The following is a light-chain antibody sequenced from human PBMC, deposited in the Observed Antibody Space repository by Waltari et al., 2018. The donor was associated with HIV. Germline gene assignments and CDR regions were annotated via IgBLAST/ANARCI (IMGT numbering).Light chain of an antibody. CDR2: ANT. J-gene: IGLJ2*01. V-gene: IGLV1-40*01. Sequence: QPMLTQPPSVSGAPGQTVTISCIGDISNIVRFDVHWYQQLPGAAPKLLIYANTNRPSGVPDRFYAAKCGTSASLAISGLQAEDEADYYCQSYDTILGGPVVVFGGGTKLTVL. CDR1: ISNIVRFD. CDR3: QSYDTILGGPVVV.